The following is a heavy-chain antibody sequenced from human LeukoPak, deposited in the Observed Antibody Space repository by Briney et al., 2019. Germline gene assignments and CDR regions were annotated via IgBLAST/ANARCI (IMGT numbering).Heavy chain of an antibody. CDR2: IIPIFGTA. V-gene: IGHV1-69*13. Sequence: SVEVSCKASGGTFSSYAISWVRQAPGQGLEWMGGIIPIFGTANYAQKFQGRVTITADESTSTAYMELSSLRSEDTAVYYCARGGTPYCSGGSCYPPNWFDPWGQGTLVTVSS. D-gene: IGHD2-15*01. J-gene: IGHJ5*02. CDR3: ARGGTPYCSGGSCYPPNWFDP. CDR1: GGTFSSYA.